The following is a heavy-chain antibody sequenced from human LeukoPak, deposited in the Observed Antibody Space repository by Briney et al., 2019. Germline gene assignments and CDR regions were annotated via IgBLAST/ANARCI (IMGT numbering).Heavy chain of an antibody. V-gene: IGHV4-4*07. J-gene: IGHJ4*02. CDR1: GDFITRNY. D-gene: IGHD3-22*01. CDR3: ARGSFDSSGYYVFDY. Sequence: SETLSLTCTVSGDFITRNYWSWIRQPAGKGLEWIGRIYNSGNTNYSPSLESRVTMSTDTSKNQFSLKLSSVTAADTAVYYCARGSFDSSGYYVFDYWGQGTLVTVSS. CDR2: IYNSGNT.